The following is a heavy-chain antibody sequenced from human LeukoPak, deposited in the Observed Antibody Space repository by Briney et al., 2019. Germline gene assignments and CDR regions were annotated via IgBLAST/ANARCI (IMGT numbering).Heavy chain of an antibody. CDR2: ISGSGGST. D-gene: IGHD3-10*01. V-gene: IGHV3-23*01. CDR3: AKRSSFYGMDV. CDR1: GFTFSSSR. Sequence: GGSLRLSCAGSGFTFSSSRLNWVRQAPGKGLGWVSAISGSGGSTYYADSVKGRFTISRDNSKNTLYLQMNSLRAEDTAVYYCAKRSSFYGMDVWGQGTTVTVSS. J-gene: IGHJ6*02.